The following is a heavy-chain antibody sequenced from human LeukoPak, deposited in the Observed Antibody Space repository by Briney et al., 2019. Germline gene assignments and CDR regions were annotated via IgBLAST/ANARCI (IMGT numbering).Heavy chain of an antibody. D-gene: IGHD4-17*01. CDR3: AKAYYDDYATAPRDFYY. J-gene: IGHJ4*02. V-gene: IGHV3-23*01. CDR2: ISGGGGST. CDR1: GFTFSSYA. Sequence: GGSLRLSCAASGFTFSSYAMSWVRQAPGKGLEWVSVISGGGGSTYFADSVKGRFTISRDNSKNTLYLQMNSLRAEDTAVYYCAKAYYDDYATAPRDFYYWGQGTLVTVSS.